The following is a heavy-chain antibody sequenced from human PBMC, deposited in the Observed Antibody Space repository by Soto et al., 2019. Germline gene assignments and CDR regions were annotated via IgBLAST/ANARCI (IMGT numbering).Heavy chain of an antibody. CDR1: GFSLSTNGVG. CDR2: FYWDDDK. Sequence: QITLKESGPTLVKPTETLTLTCTFSGFSLSTNGVGVGWIRQPPGKALEWLGLFYWDDDKRYSPSLEGRLTITKDTSKNQVVLTMTNMDPVDTGTYYCAYRKGAATGTGNWFDPLGQGIPVTVSS. CDR3: AYRKGAATGTGNWFDP. J-gene: IGHJ5*02. D-gene: IGHD1-1*01. V-gene: IGHV2-5*02.